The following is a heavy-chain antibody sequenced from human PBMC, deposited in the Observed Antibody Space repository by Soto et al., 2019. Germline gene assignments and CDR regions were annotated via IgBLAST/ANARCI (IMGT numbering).Heavy chain of an antibody. V-gene: IGHV1-2*04. Sequence: ASVKVSCKASGYTFTGYYMHWVRQAPGQGLEWMGWINPNSGGTNYAQKFQGWVTMTRDTSISTAYMELSRLRSGDTAVYYCARVSPRYGDCFDYWGQGTLVTVSS. J-gene: IGHJ4*02. CDR3: ARVSPRYGDCFDY. D-gene: IGHD4-17*01. CDR1: GYTFTGYY. CDR2: INPNSGGT.